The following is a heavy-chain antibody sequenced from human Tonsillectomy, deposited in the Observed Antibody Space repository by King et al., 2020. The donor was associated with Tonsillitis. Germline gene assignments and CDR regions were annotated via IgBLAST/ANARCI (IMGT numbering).Heavy chain of an antibody. CDR3: AKVGARGYSYGLLDY. Sequence: VQLVESGGVVVQPGGSLRLSCAASGFPFDDYAMHWVRQAPGQGLEWGALSSWDGGSTYYADSVKGRFTISRDNSKNSLYLQMNSLRAEDTALYYCAKVGARGYSYGLLDYWGQGTLVTVSS. CDR1: GFPFDDYA. D-gene: IGHD5-18*01. J-gene: IGHJ4*02. V-gene: IGHV3-43D*03. CDR2: SSWDGGST.